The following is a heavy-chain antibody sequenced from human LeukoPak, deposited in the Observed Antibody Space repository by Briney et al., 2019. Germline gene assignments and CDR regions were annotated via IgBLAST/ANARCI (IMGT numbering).Heavy chain of an antibody. V-gene: IGHV3-23*01. J-gene: IGHJ4*02. CDR1: GFTFSSYA. CDR3: AKRYSSSWYLHDY. Sequence: GGSLRFSCAASGFTFSSYAMSWVRQAPGKGLEWVSAISGSGGSTYYADSVKGRFTISRDNSKNTLYLQMNSLRAEDTAVYYCAKRYSSSWYLHDYWGQGTLVTVSS. D-gene: IGHD6-13*01. CDR2: ISGSGGST.